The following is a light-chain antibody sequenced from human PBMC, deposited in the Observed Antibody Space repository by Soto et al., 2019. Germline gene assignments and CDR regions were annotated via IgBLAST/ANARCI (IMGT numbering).Light chain of an antibody. CDR1: QSISGY. CDR3: QQSYSTPLT. V-gene: IGKV1-39*01. J-gene: IGKJ4*01. CDR2: LAS. Sequence: DIQMTHSPSSLSASVGDRVTITCRASQSISGYLNWYQQKPGKAPNLLIYLASNLHSGVPSRYSGSGSGTDFTLTISSLQPEDFATCYCQQSYSTPLTFGGGTQVQIK.